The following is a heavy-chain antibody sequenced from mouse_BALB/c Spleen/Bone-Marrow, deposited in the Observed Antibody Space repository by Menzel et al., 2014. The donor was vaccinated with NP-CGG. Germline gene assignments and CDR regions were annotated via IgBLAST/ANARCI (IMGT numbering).Heavy chain of an antibody. V-gene: IGHV1-4*01. D-gene: IGHD2-4*01. CDR3: ARSRNDDEVDY. CDR1: GYNFTSSA. CDR2: INPSSGDT. J-gene: IGHJ2*01. Sequence: VQLYQSGAELARPWASVKMSCKASGYNFTSSAMHWVKQRPGQVLACIGYINPSSGDTNYNQKFKDKATLTADKSSSTAYMQLSSLTSEDSAVYYCARSRNDDEVDYWGQGTTLTVSS.